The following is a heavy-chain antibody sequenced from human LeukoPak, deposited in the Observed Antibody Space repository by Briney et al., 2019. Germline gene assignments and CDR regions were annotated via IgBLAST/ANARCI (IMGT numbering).Heavy chain of an antibody. J-gene: IGHJ3*02. CDR1: GFTFGNYA. D-gene: IGHD3-16*01. CDR3: AKEGGEAFDI. Sequence: GGSLRLSCAASGFTFGNYALSWVRQAPGKGLEWVSGISNSGDSTYYADSVKGRVTISRDNSMNTLYLQMNSQRAEDTAVYYCAKEGGEAFDIWGQGTMVTVSS. V-gene: IGHV3-23*01. CDR2: ISNSGDST.